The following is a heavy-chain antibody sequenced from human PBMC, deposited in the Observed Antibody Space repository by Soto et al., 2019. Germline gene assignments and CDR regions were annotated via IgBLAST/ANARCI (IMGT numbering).Heavy chain of an antibody. Sequence: SETLSLTCAVSGGSVSSGGYSWSWIRQPPGKGLEWIGYIYHSGSTYYNPSLKSRVTISVDRSKNQFSLKLSSVTAADTAVYYCASFKVNDIELDYCGQGTLVTVSS. CDR1: GGSVSSGGYS. CDR2: IYHSGST. J-gene: IGHJ4*02. CDR3: ASFKVNDIELDY. V-gene: IGHV4-30-2*01.